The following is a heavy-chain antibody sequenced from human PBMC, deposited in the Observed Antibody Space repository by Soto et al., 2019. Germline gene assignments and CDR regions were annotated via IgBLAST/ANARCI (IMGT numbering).Heavy chain of an antibody. V-gene: IGHV4-59*08. D-gene: IGHD2-2*01. CDR2: IYYSVST. CDR1: GGSISSYY. Sequence: QVQLQESGPGLVKPSETLSLTCTVSGGSISSYYWSWIRQPPGKGLEWIGYIYYSVSTNYNPSLKSRVSISVDTSKIQFSLKLSSVTAADTAVYYCARAIVVPAASNWFDPWGQGTLVTVSS. CDR3: ARAIVVPAASNWFDP. J-gene: IGHJ5*02.